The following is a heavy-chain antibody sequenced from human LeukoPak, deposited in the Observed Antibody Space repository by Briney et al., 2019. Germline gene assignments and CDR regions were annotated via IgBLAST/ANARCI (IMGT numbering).Heavy chain of an antibody. J-gene: IGHJ4*02. V-gene: IGHV1-46*01. CDR3: ARAPFKGGYFDY. CDR1: GYTFTSYY. CDR2: VNASGGST. D-gene: IGHD2-15*01. Sequence: GASVKVSCKASGYTFTSYYMHWVPQAPGQGLEWMGIVNASGGSTSYAQKFQGRVTMTRDTSPSTVYMELSSSRPEDTALYCCARAPFKGGYFDYWRQGPLVTVFS.